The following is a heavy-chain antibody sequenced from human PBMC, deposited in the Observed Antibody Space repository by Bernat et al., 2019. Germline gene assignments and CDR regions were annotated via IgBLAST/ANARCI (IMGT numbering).Heavy chain of an antibody. D-gene: IGHD3-16*02. CDR1: GFTFSSYA. J-gene: IGHJ4*02. CDR2: ISYDGSNK. V-gene: IGHV3-30-3*01. Sequence: QVQLVESGGGVVQPGRSLRLSCAASGFTFSSYAMHWVRQAPDKGLEWVAVISYDGSNKYYADSVKGRFTISRDKSKNTLYLQMNSLRAEDTAVYYCARPNMITFGGVIATGFDYWGQGTLVTVSS. CDR3: ARPNMITFGGVIATGFDY.